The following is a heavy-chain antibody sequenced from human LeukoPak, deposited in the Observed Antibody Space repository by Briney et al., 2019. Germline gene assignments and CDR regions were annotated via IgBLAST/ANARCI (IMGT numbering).Heavy chain of an antibody. CDR3: ARGRRSTDIVVVPAAAATFDP. Sequence: SETLSLTCAVYGGSFSGYYWSWIRQPPGKGLEWIGEINHSGSTNYNPSLKSRVTISVDTSKNQFPLKLSSVTAADTAVYYCARGRRSTDIVVVPAAAATFDPWGQGTLVTVSS. CDR1: GGSFSGYY. CDR2: INHSGST. J-gene: IGHJ5*02. D-gene: IGHD2-2*01. V-gene: IGHV4-34*01.